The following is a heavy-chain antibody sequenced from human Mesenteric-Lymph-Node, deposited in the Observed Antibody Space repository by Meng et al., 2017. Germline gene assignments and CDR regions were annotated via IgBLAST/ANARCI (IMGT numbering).Heavy chain of an antibody. D-gene: IGHD1-26*01. CDR2: TRKKVNGYTT. CDR3: ARVDQSGSYSFDM. Sequence: GGSLRLSCGASGFTFSDHYMDGVRQAPGKGLEWVGRTRKKVNGYTTEYAASVKGRFTISRDDLKNSLYLQMNSLKTEDTAVYYCARVDQSGSYSFDMWGQGTMVTVSS. J-gene: IGHJ3*02. CDR1: GFTFSDHY. V-gene: IGHV3-72*01.